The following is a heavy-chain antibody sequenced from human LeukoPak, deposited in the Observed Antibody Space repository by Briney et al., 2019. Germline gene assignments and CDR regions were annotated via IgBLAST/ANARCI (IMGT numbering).Heavy chain of an antibody. CDR1: GYTFTGYY. CDR2: INPNSGGT. CDR3: ATGLTMVRGVTIN. D-gene: IGHD3-10*01. Sequence: ASVKVSCKASGYTFTGYYMHWVRQAPRQGLEWMGWINPNSGGTNYAQKFQGRVTMTRDTSFSTAYMELSRLRSDDTAVYYCATGLTMVRGVTINWGQGTLVTVSS. V-gene: IGHV1-2*02. J-gene: IGHJ4*02.